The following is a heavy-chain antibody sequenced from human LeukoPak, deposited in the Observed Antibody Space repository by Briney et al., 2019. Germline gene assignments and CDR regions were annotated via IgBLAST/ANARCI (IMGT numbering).Heavy chain of an antibody. V-gene: IGHV3-30*19. J-gene: IGHJ3*02. CDR3: ASHTVTTAFDI. CDR2: ISYDGNNN. CDR1: GFTFSSYG. Sequence: GGSLRLSCAASGFTFSSYGMHWVRQAPGKGLEWVAVISYDGNNNYYAYSVKGRFTISRDNSKNTLYLQMNSLRAEDTAVYYCASHTVTTAFDIWGQGTMVTVSS. D-gene: IGHD4-17*01.